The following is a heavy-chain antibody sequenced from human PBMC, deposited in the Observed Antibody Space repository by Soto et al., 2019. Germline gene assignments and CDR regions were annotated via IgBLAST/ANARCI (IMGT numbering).Heavy chain of an antibody. Sequence: SETLSLTCTVSGGSISSGGYYWSWIRQHPGKGLEWIGYIYYSGSTYYSPSLKSRVTISVDTSKNQFSLKLSSVTAADTAVYYCARVDNGDPAFDYWGQGTLVTVSS. CDR3: ARVDNGDPAFDY. CDR2: IYYSGST. D-gene: IGHD2-8*01. CDR1: GGSISSGGYY. J-gene: IGHJ4*02. V-gene: IGHV4-31*03.